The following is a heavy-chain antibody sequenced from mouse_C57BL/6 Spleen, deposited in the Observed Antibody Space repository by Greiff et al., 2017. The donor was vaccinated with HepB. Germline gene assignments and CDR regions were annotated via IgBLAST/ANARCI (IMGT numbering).Heavy chain of an antibody. CDR1: GYTFTSYW. CDR2: IHPNSGST. V-gene: IGHV1-64*01. CDR3: ARWTAQAADY. D-gene: IGHD3-2*02. Sequence: VQLQQSGAELVKPGASVKLSCKASGYTFTSYWMHWVKQRPGQGLEWIGMIHPNSGSTNYNEKFKSKATLTVDKSSSTAYMQLSSLTSEDSAVYYGARWTAQAADYWGQGATLTVSS. J-gene: IGHJ2*01.